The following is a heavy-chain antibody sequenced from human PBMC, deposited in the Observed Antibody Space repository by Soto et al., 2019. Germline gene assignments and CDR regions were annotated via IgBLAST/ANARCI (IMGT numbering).Heavy chain of an antibody. D-gene: IGHD2-2*01. CDR3: ARERDIVVVPAAIMDY. Sequence: GASVKVSCKASGGTFSSYTISWVRQAPGQGLEWMGGIIPILGIANYAQKFQGRVTITADKSTSTAYMELSSLRSEDTAVYYCARERDIVVVPAAIMDYWGQGTLVTVSS. J-gene: IGHJ4*02. CDR2: IIPILGIA. CDR1: GGTFSSYT. V-gene: IGHV1-69*10.